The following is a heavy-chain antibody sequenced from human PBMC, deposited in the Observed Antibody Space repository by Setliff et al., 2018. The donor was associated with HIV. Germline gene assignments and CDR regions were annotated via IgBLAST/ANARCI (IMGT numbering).Heavy chain of an antibody. D-gene: IGHD3-22*01. J-gene: IGHJ4*02. CDR1: GASITISSYY. Sequence: SETLSLTCSVSGASITISSYYWGWIRQPPGKGLEWIGSVYHTGSTHHNPSLQSRVTISADTSRNQLSLKLTSVTAADTAVYYCARDRDESSGYSESWGQGTLVTISS. CDR3: ARDRDESSGYSES. CDR2: VYHTGST. V-gene: IGHV4-39*02.